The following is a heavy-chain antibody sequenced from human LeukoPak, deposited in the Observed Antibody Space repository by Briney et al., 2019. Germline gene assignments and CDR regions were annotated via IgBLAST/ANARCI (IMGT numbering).Heavy chain of an antibody. CDR3: ASYYDSSGYYYVFDY. CDR1: GGSISSTSYY. Sequence: SETLSLTCTVSGGSISSTSYYWDWIRQHPGKGLEWIGYIYYSGSTYYNPSLKSRVTISVDTSKNQFSLKLSSVTAADTAVYYCASYYDSSGYYYVFDYWGQGTLVTVSS. V-gene: IGHV4-39*01. D-gene: IGHD3-22*01. J-gene: IGHJ4*02. CDR2: IYYSGST.